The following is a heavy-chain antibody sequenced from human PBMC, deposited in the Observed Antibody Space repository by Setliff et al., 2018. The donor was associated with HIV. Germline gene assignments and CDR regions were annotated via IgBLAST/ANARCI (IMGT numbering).Heavy chain of an antibody. J-gene: IGHJ3*02. D-gene: IGHD2-2*01. Sequence: KTSETLSLTCTVSGGSITSGNYYWSWIRQHPGKGLEWIGYIYYSGSTYYNPSLKSRVTISVDTSKNQFSLKLSSVTAADTAVYYCASQQDIPPATVPFDIWGQGTMVTVSS. CDR1: GGSITSGNYY. CDR2: IYYSGST. CDR3: ASQQDIPPATVPFDI. V-gene: IGHV4-31*03.